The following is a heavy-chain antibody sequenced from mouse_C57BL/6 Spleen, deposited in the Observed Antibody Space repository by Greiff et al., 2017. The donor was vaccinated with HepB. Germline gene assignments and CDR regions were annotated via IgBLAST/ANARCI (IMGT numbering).Heavy chain of an antibody. CDR3: ARWKYGNYLDY. J-gene: IGHJ2*01. CDR2: INPSSGYT. V-gene: IGHV1-4*01. Sequence: GASVKMSCKASGYTFTSYTMHWVKQRPGQGLEWIGYINPSSGYTKYNQKFKDKATLTADKSSSTAYMQLSSLTSEDSAVYYCARWKYGNYLDYWGQGTTLTVSS. D-gene: IGHD2-1*01. CDR1: GYTFTSYT.